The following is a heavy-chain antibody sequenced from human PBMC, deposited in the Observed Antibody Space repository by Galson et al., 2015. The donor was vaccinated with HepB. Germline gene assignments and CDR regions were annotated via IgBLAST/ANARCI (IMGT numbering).Heavy chain of an antibody. CDR1: GFDFSRSG. J-gene: IGHJ5*02. CDR3: ANDPGRAVITSSKWFDP. D-gene: IGHD4-23*01. CDR2: ISYDGDNK. Sequence: SLRLSCAASGFDFSRSGMHWVRRAPGKGLEWVAVISYDGDNKEYAESVKGRFTISRDNFQNTLYLEMNNLRKADTAMYYCANDPGRAVITSSKWFDPWGQGALVAVSS. V-gene: IGHV3-30*18.